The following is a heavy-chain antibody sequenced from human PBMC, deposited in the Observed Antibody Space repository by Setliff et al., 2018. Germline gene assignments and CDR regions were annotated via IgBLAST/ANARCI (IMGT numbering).Heavy chain of an antibody. CDR3: ARGIVAYASWYPNKHAYYFYMDV. CDR1: GGSISSYY. CDR2: FYHSGSS. J-gene: IGHJ6*03. D-gene: IGHD6-13*01. Sequence: PSETLSLTCNVSGGSISSYYWTWIRQPPGKGLEWIGYFYHSGSSNYNPSLKGRVTMTSDTSRNQLSLKLTSVSAADTAIYYCARGIVAYASWYPNKHAYYFYMDVWGNGTTVTVSS. V-gene: IGHV4-59*12.